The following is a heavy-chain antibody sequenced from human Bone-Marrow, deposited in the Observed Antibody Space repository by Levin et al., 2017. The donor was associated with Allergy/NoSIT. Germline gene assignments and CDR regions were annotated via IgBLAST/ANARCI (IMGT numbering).Heavy chain of an antibody. D-gene: IGHD5-18*01. J-gene: IGHJ4*02. Sequence: SGPTLVKPTQTLTLTCTFSGFSLSTSGVGVSWIRQPPGKALEWLALIYWDDDLRYSPSLKSRLTITKDTSKNQVVLTLTNVDPVDTATYFCAHSQSLRPGLRGYNYGQFDFWGQGTLVIVSS. CDR1: GFSLSTSGVG. V-gene: IGHV2-5*02. CDR2: IYWDDDL. CDR3: AHSQSLRPGLRGYNYGQFDF.